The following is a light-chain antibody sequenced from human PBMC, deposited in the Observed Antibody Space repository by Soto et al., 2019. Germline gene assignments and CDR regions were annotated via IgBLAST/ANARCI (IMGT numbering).Light chain of an antibody. J-gene: IGKJ5*01. CDR3: QQYNSYPIT. CDR2: GAS. Sequence: EIVMTQSPATLSLSPGERATLSCRSSQSVNSNLAWYQQKAAQAPRLLIYGASTRATGIPARFSGSGSGTEFTLTISSLQSDDFATYYCQQYNSYPITFGQGTRLEIK. V-gene: IGKV3-15*01. CDR1: QSVNSN.